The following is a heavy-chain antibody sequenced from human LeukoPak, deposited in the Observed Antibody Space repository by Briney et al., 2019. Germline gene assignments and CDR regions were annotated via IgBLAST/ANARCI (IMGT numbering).Heavy chain of an antibody. J-gene: IGHJ4*02. Sequence: AASVRVSCKASGGIFIIYAISWVRQAPGQGREWMGRIIPILGIANYAQKFQGRVTITADKSTSTAYMELSSLRSEDTAVYYCARDRYYYGSGLQRDYWGQGTLVTVSS. CDR1: GGIFIIYA. D-gene: IGHD3-10*01. CDR2: IIPILGIA. V-gene: IGHV1-69*04. CDR3: ARDRYYYGSGLQRDY.